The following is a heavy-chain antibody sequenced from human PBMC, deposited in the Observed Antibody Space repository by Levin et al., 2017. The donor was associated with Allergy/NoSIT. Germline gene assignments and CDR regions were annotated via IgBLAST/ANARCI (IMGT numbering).Heavy chain of an antibody. Sequence: QSGGFLSLSFSFSFFLFLPSSLYWVRQAPGKGLEWISYISSRGDTTHYADSVKGRFTLSLSHAKNSLYMQMNSLRAEDTALYQCVGLDILGVSGDSRDSWGQGTLVTVSS. J-gene: IGHJ4*02. CDR2: ISSRGDTT. CDR1: FFLFLPSS. D-gene: IGHD2-2*03. CDR3: VGLDILGVSGDSRDS. V-gene: IGHV3-48*03.